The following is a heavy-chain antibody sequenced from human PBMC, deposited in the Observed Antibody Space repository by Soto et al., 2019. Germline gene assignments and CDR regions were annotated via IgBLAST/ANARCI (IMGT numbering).Heavy chain of an antibody. J-gene: IGHJ4*02. Sequence: GGSLRLSCAASGFTFSSYAMSWVRQAPGKGLEWVSAISGSGGSTYYADSVKGRFTISRDNSKNTLYLQMNSLRAEDTAVYYCAKGPPFAIRRALSFDYWGQGTLVTVSS. CDR3: AKGPPFAIRRALSFDY. D-gene: IGHD2-21*01. CDR1: GFTFSSYA. CDR2: ISGSGGST. V-gene: IGHV3-23*01.